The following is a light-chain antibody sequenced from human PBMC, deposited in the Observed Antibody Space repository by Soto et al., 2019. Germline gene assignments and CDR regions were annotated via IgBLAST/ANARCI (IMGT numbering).Light chain of an antibody. V-gene: IGKV1-5*03. CDR1: QSISSW. CDR2: TES. J-gene: IGKJ4*01. CDR3: QQYNSYPLT. Sequence: DIQMTQSPSTLSASVGDRVIITCRASQSISSWLAWYQQKPGKAPNLLIYTESNLESGVPSRFSGSGSGTEFTLTISSLQPDDFATYYCQQYNSYPLTFGGGTKVEIK.